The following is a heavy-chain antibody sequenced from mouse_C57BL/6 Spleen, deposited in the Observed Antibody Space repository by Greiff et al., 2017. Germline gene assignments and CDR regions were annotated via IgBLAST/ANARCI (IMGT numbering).Heavy chain of an antibody. CDR2: IWWDADK. CDR3: ARIDDYDGRTFDY. V-gene: IGHV8-8*01. CDR1: GFSLSTFGMG. J-gene: IGHJ2*01. Sequence: QVQLKESGPGILPPSQTLSLTCSFSGFSLSTFGMGLVRLRPPSGKGLVWLAHIWWDADKYSTPAPKRRLTISKATSKNQVFLKIANVDTADTATDYCARIDDYDGRTFDYWGQGTTLTVSS. D-gene: IGHD2-4*01.